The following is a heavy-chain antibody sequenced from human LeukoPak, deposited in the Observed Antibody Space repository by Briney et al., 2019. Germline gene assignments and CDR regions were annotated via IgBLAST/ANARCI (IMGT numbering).Heavy chain of an antibody. J-gene: IGHJ4*02. V-gene: IGHV3-21*04. Sequence: GGSLRLSCAASGFTFSSYSMNWVRQAPGKGLEWVSSISSSSIYIYYADSVKGRFTISRDNAKNSLYLQMNSLRAEDTALYYCARDYYYGSGFDYWGQGTLVTVSS. CDR3: ARDYYYGSGFDY. CDR1: GFTFSSYS. CDR2: ISSSSIYI. D-gene: IGHD3-10*01.